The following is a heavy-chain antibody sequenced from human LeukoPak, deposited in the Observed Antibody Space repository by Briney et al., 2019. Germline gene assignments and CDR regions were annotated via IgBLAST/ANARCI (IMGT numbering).Heavy chain of an antibody. V-gene: IGHV3-23*01. CDR3: AKEPYCSSTSCIGEYFQR. CDR2: LSGSGGNT. CDR1: GFTFSSYA. Sequence: GGSLRLSCTASGFTFSSYAMSWVRQAPGKGLEWVSALSGSGGNTYYADSVKGRFTISRDNSKNTLYLQMNSLRAEDTAVYYCAKEPYCSSTSCIGEYFQRWGQGTLVTVSS. D-gene: IGHD2-2*01. J-gene: IGHJ1*01.